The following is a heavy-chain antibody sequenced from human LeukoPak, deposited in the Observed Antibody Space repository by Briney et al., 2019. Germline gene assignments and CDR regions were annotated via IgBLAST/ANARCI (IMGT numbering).Heavy chain of an antibody. V-gene: IGHV1-2*02. D-gene: IGHD4-17*01. Sequence: ASVKVSCKASGYIFTDYYIHWVRQAPGQGLEWMGWINPDSGGPTYAQKFQGRVTMTRDTSISTAYMDLISLTSDDTAVYYCARDLGTVTTLYYYYGMDVWGQGTTVTVSS. CDR3: ARDLGTVTTLYYYYGMDV. J-gene: IGHJ6*02. CDR2: INPDSGGP. CDR1: GYIFTDYY.